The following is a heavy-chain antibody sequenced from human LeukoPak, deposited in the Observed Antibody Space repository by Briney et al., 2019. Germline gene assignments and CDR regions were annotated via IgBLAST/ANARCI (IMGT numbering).Heavy chain of an antibody. CDR3: ARTGYSSSLYNWFDP. J-gene: IGHJ5*02. CDR2: IYHSGST. CDR1: GYSISSGYY. V-gene: IGHV4-38-2*02. Sequence: PSETLSLTCTVSGYSISSGYYWGWIRQPPGKGLEWIGSIYHSGSTYYNPSLKSRVTISVDTSKNQFSLKLSSVTAADTAVYYCARTGYSSSLYNWFDPWGQGTLVTVSS. D-gene: IGHD6-13*01.